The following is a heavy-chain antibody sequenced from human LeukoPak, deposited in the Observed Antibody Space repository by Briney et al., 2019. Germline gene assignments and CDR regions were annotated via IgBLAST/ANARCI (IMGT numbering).Heavy chain of an antibody. J-gene: IGHJ5*02. CDR2: IIPILGIA. CDR1: GGTFSSYA. D-gene: IGHD6-13*01. Sequence: GASVKVSCKASGGTFSSYAISWVRQARGQGLEWMGMIIPILGIANYAQKFQGRVTITADKSTSTAYMELSSLRSEDTAVYYCASGPDPSSIPFSNWFDPWGQGTLVTVSS. CDR3: ASGPDPSSIPFSNWFDP. V-gene: IGHV1-69*04.